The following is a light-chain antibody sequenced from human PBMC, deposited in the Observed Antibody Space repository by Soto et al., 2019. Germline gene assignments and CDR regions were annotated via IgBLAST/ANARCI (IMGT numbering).Light chain of an antibody. CDR2: DDN. CDR1: SGSIADNY. Sequence: NFMLTQPHSVSESPGKTVAISCTRSSGSIADNYVQWYQQRPGSAPTTVIYDDNQRPSGVPDRFSGSIDRSSNSASLTISGLKTEDEADYYCQSYYGSIWVFGGGTKLIVL. J-gene: IGLJ3*02. CDR3: QSYYGSIWV. V-gene: IGLV6-57*04.